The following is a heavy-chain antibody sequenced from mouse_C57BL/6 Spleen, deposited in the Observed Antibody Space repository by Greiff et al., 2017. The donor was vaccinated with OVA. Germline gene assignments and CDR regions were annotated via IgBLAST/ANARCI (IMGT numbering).Heavy chain of an antibody. CDR2: IYPGDGDT. J-gene: IGHJ4*01. CDR1: GYAFSSSW. CDR3: ATNYGSYAMDY. D-gene: IGHD2-2*01. Sequence: VQLQQSGPELVKPGASVKISCKASGYAFSSSWMNWVKQRPGKGLEWIGRIYPGDGDTNYNGKFKGKATLTADKSSSTAYMQLSSLTSEDSAVYVCATNYGSYAMDYWGQGTSVTVSS. V-gene: IGHV1-82*01.